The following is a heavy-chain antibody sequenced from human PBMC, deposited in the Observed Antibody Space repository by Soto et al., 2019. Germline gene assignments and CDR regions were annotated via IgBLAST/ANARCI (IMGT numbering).Heavy chain of an antibody. Sequence: PSETLSLTCTVAGGSISNDAYYWSWLRQHPGGGLEWIGYIYYTGNSYDNPSLKKRLSISVDTSKNQFSLEFTSGTAADTALYYCARVGISSSDAFDIWGKGTKVTVSS. D-gene: IGHD6-6*01. CDR1: GGSISNDAYY. CDR2: IYYTGNS. CDR3: ARVGISSSDAFDI. J-gene: IGHJ3*02. V-gene: IGHV4-31*02.